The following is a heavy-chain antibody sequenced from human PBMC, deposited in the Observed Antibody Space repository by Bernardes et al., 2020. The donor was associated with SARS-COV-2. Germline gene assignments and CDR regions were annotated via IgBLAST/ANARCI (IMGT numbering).Heavy chain of an antibody. J-gene: IGHJ5*02. CDR3: ARVATIFGVDNWFDP. Sequence: GGSLRLSCAASGFTFSSYAMHWVRQAPGKGLECVAVISYDGSNKYYADSVKGRFTISRDNSKNTLYLQMNSLRAEDTAVYYCARVATIFGVDNWFDPWGQGTLVTVSS. V-gene: IGHV3-30*04. D-gene: IGHD3-3*01. CDR2: ISYDGSNK. CDR1: GFTFSSYA.